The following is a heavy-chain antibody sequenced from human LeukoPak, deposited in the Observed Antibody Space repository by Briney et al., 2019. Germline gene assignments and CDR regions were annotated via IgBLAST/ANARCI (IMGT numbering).Heavy chain of an antibody. V-gene: IGHV4-59*01. Sequence: SETLSLTCTVSGGSISSYYWSWIRQPPGKGLEWIGYIYYSRSTNYNPSLKSRVTISVDTSKNQFSLKLSSVTAADTAVYYCARVAVWDSSRFDYWGQGTLVTVSS. CDR1: GGSISSYY. CDR2: IYYSRST. CDR3: ARVAVWDSSRFDY. J-gene: IGHJ4*02. D-gene: IGHD6-19*01.